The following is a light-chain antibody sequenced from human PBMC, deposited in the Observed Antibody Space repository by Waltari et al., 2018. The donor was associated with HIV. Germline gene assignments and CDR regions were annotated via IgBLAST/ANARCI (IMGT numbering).Light chain of an antibody. CDR1: HSPFSTWREYT. Sequence: DGVLTQSRPSLPVTVGRPAAIPCMSSHSPFSTWREYTLKWHHQRPGQSPRRLISKASNRDFGVPDRFSGSGAGTDFSLKISRVEPEDVVIYYCMQYAHWPHTFRQGTRLEI. CDR3: MQYAHWPHT. J-gene: IGKJ2*01. V-gene: IGKV2-30*01. CDR2: KAS.